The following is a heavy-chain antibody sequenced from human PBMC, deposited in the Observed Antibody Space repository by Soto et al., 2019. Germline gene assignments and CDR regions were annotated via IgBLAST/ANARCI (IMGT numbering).Heavy chain of an antibody. V-gene: IGHV1-3*01. D-gene: IGHD5-12*01. CDR1: GYTFTSYA. Sequence: ASVKVSCKASGYTFTSYAMHWVRQAPGQRLEWMGWINAGNGNTKYSQKFQGRVTITRDTSASTAYMELSSLRSEDTALYFCVRHRAYVVATQLINFFDCWGQGALVTVSS. J-gene: IGHJ4*02. CDR3: VRHRAYVVATQLINFFDC. CDR2: INAGNGNT.